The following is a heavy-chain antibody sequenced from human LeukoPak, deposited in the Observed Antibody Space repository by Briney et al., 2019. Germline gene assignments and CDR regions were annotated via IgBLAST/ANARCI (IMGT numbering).Heavy chain of an antibody. CDR1: GFTFSSYS. CDR3: ARGVELTGYSDY. D-gene: IGHD3-9*01. J-gene: IGHJ4*02. Sequence: GGSLRLSCAASGFTFSSYSMNWVRQAPGKGLEWVSFISTSSSYIHNADSVKGRLTISRDNAENSLYLQMNSLRAEDTAVYYCARGVELTGYSDYWGRGTLVTVSS. CDR2: ISTSSSYI. V-gene: IGHV3-21*01.